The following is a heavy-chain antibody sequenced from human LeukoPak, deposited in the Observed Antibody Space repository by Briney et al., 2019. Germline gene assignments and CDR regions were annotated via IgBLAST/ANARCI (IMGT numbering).Heavy chain of an antibody. Sequence: PGGSLRLSCAASGFTFSDYYMSWIRQAPGKGLEWVPYISSSGTTTHYADSVKGRFTISRDNAKNSLYLQMNSLRAEDTAVYYCAKRSGSYGPLFDYWGQGTLVTVSS. J-gene: IGHJ4*02. CDR3: AKRSGSYGPLFDY. CDR1: GFTFSDYY. D-gene: IGHD5-18*01. CDR2: ISSSGTTT. V-gene: IGHV3-11*04.